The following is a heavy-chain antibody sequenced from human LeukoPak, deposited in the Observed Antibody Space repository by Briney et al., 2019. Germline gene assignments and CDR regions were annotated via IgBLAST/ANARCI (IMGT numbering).Heavy chain of an antibody. V-gene: IGHV4-34*01. Sequence: SETLSLTCAVYGGSFSGYSWSWIRQPPGKGLEWIGVINDSGSTNYNPSPKSRVTISVDTSKNQFSLKLSSLTAADTAVYYCASQLGGTTFHWGQGTLVTVSS. CDR3: ASQLGGTTFH. D-gene: IGHD1/OR15-1a*01. CDR1: GGSFSGYS. J-gene: IGHJ4*02. CDR2: INDSGST.